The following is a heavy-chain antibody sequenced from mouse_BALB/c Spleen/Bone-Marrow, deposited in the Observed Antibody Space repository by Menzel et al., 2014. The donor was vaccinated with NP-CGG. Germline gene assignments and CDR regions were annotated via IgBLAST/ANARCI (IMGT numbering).Heavy chain of an antibody. Sequence: DVHLVESGGGLVKPGGPLKLSCAASGFTFSDYYMYWVRPTPEKRLEWVATISDGGSYTYYPDSVKGRFTISRDNAKNNLYLQMSSLKSEDTAMYYCARAYGNYYAMDYWGQGTSVTVSS. J-gene: IGHJ4*01. CDR3: ARAYGNYYAMDY. V-gene: IGHV5-4*02. CDR1: GFTFSDYY. CDR2: ISDGGSYT. D-gene: IGHD2-1*01.